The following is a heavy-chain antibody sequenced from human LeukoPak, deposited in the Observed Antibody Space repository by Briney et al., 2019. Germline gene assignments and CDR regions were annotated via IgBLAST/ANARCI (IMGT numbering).Heavy chain of an antibody. Sequence: ASVKVSCKASGGTFSSYAISWVRQAPGQGLDWMGWINPVTGGTNYAQKFQGRVTMTRDTSINTAYMELSRLRSDDTAVYYCARGDAMVRGGNGFDYWGQGTLVTVSS. CDR1: GGTFSSYA. D-gene: IGHD3-10*01. V-gene: IGHV1-2*02. J-gene: IGHJ4*02. CDR3: ARGDAMVRGGNGFDY. CDR2: INPVTGGT.